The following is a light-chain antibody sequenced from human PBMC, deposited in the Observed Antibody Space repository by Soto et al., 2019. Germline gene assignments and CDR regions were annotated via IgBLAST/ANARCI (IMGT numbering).Light chain of an antibody. CDR2: AAS. Sequence: DIEMTKSPSSLSASVGETITITCRSSQSISSSLNLFQHSPGQRPKTLLFAASNLHAVVPPRLSGSGSGTSFSLTIRSLQPEDFATYYCQQSFNLPRTFGPGTRV. CDR3: QQSFNLPRT. CDR1: QSISSS. V-gene: IGKV1-39*01. J-gene: IGKJ1*01.